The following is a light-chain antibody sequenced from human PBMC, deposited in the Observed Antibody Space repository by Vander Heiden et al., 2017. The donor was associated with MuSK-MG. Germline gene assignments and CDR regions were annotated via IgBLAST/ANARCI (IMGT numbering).Light chain of an antibody. Sequence: DIQMTQSPSSLSASVGDRVTITCRASQTISSYLNWYHQKPGKAPKLLISAASSLQSGVPSRFSGTGSGTDFTLTISSLQPEDFATYYCQQSDSTPYTFGQGTKLVIK. CDR2: AAS. CDR3: QQSDSTPYT. J-gene: IGKJ2*01. CDR1: QTISSY. V-gene: IGKV1-39*01.